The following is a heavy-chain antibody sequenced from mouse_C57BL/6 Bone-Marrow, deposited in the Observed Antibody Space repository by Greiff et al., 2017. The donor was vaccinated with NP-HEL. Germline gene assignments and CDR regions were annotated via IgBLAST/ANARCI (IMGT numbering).Heavy chain of an antibody. CDR3: AREGVYHWYFDV. V-gene: IGHV5-16*01. CDR2: INYDGSST. CDR1: GFTFSDYY. Sequence: DVKLVESEGGLVQPGSSMKLSCTASGFTFSDYYMAWVRQVPEKGLEWVANINYDGSSTYYLDYLKSRFIISRDNANNILYLHMSSLKSEYTATYYCAREGVYHWYFDVWGTGTTVTVSS. J-gene: IGHJ1*03.